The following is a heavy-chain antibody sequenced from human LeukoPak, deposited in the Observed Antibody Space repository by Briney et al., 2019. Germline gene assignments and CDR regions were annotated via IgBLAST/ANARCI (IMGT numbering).Heavy chain of an antibody. CDR3: ARDYCSSTSCYPYWFDP. D-gene: IGHD2-2*01. CDR2: ISAYNGNT. CDR1: GYTFTSYG. J-gene: IGHJ5*02. V-gene: IGHV1-18*01. Sequence: SVKVSCRASGYTFTSYGISWVRQAPGQGLEGRGWISAYNGNTNYAQKLQGRVTMTTDTSTSTAYMELRSLRSDDTAVYYCARDYCSSTSCYPYWFDPWGQGTLVTVSS.